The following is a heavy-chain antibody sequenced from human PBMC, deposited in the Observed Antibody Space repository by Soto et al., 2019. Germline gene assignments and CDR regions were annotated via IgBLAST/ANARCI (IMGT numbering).Heavy chain of an antibody. CDR2: ISSSSSTI. V-gene: IGHV3-48*02. Sequence: GGSLRLSCAASGFTFSSYSMNWVRQAPGKGLEWVSYISSSSSTIYYADSVKGRFTISRDNAKNSLYLQMNSLRDEDTAVYYCARLYDYVWGSYRGWFDPWGQGTLVTVSS. CDR1: GFTFSSYS. CDR3: ARLYDYVWGSYRGWFDP. J-gene: IGHJ5*02. D-gene: IGHD3-16*02.